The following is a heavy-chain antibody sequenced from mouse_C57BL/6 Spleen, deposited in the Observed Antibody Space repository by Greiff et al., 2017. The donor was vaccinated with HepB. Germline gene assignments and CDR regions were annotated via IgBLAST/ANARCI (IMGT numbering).Heavy chain of an antibody. CDR1: GYAFTNYL. Sequence: VQLQQSGAELVRPGTSVKVSCKASGYAFTNYLIEWVKQRPGQGLEWIGVINPGSGGTNYTEKFKGKATLTADKSSSTAYMQLSSLTSEDSAVYFCARRDYYGSTPFAYWGQGTLVTVSA. D-gene: IGHD1-1*01. CDR3: ARRDYYGSTPFAY. CDR2: INPGSGGT. J-gene: IGHJ3*01. V-gene: IGHV1-54*01.